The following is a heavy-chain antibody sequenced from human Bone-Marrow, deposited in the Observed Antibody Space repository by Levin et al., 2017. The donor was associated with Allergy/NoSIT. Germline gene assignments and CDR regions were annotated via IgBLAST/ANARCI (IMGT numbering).Heavy chain of an antibody. V-gene: IGHV4-34*01. CDR2: INHSGST. Sequence: SQTLSLTCAVYGGSFSGSYWSWIRQPPGKGLEWIGEINHSGSTNYNPSLKSRVTISVDTSKNQFSLKLSSVTAADTAVYYCARRGGLRFLEWRDYYYGMDVWGQGTTVTVSS. J-gene: IGHJ6*02. CDR1: GGSFSGSY. CDR3: ARRGGLRFLEWRDYYYGMDV. D-gene: IGHD3-3*01.